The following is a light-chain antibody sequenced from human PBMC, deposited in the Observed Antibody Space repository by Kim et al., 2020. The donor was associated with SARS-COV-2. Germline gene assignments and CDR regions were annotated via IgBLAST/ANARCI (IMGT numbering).Light chain of an antibody. V-gene: IGKV3-15*01. CDR2: GAS. J-gene: IGKJ3*01. CDR1: QSVSSN. Sequence: EIMMTQSPATLSVSPGERATLSCRASQSVSSNLAWYQQKPGHAPRLLIYGASTRATGIPARFSGSGSGTEFTLTISSLQSEDFAVYYCQQYNNWPRTFGPGTKVDIK. CDR3: QQYNNWPRT.